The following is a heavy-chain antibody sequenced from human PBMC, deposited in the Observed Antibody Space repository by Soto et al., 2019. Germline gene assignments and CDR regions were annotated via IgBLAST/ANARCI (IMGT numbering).Heavy chain of an antibody. V-gene: IGHV4-31*03. CDR2: IYYSGST. J-gene: IGHJ4*02. D-gene: IGHD5-18*01. CDR1: GGSISSGGYY. Sequence: QVQLQESGPGLVKPSQTLSLTCTVSGGSISSGGYYLSWIRQHPGNGLEWIGYIYYSGSTYYNPSLKSRVTISVDTSKNQFSLKLSSVTAADTAVYYCARSGYSYGPNPLLYWGQGTLVTVSS. CDR3: ARSGYSYGPNPLLY.